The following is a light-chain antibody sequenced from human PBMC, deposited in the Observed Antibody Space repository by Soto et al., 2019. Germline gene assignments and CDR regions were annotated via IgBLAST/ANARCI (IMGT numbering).Light chain of an antibody. Sequence: DIQMTQSPSSLSASVGDRVTITCRASQGISNYLAWYQQKPGKVPKLLIYAASTLQSGVPSRFSGSGSGTDFSLTISSLQPEDFANYYCQQSYSTPPWTFGQGTKVDIK. CDR1: QGISNY. J-gene: IGKJ1*01. CDR3: QQSYSTPPWT. V-gene: IGKV1-27*01. CDR2: AAS.